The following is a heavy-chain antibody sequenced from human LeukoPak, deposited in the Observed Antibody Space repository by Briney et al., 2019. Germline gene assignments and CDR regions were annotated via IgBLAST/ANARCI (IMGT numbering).Heavy chain of an antibody. CDR2: ISWNSGSI. D-gene: IGHD1-26*01. CDR1: GFTFDDYA. J-gene: IGHJ4*02. Sequence: PGRFLRLSCAASGFTFDDYAMHWVRQAPGKGLEWVSGISWNSGSIGYADSVKGRFTISRDNAKNSLYLQMNSLRSEDTAVYYCARGRFSGSYDYWGQGTLVTVSS. CDR3: ARGRFSGSYDY. V-gene: IGHV3-9*01.